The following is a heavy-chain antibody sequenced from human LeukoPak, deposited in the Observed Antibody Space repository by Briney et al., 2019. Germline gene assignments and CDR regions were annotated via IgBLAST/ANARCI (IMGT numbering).Heavy chain of an antibody. D-gene: IGHD3-3*01. V-gene: IGHV4-61*02. J-gene: IGHJ5*02. Sequence: SETLPLTCTVSGGSISSGSYYWSWIRQPAGKGLEWIGRIYTSGSTNYNPSLKSRVTISVDTSKNQFSLKLSSVTAADTAVYYCAREVLEWFWFDPWGQGTLVTVSS. CDR2: IYTSGST. CDR1: GGSISSGSYY. CDR3: AREVLEWFWFDP.